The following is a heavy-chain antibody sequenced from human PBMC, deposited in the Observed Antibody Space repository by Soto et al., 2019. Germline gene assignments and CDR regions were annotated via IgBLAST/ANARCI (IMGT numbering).Heavy chain of an antibody. V-gene: IGHV1-69*13. Sequence: SVKVSCKASGGTFSSYAISWVRQAPGQGLEWMGGIIPIFGTANYAQKFQGRVMITADESTSTAYMELSSLRSEDTAVYYCARGPYSGYDSAIDYWGQGTLVTVSS. CDR2: IIPIFGTA. D-gene: IGHD5-12*01. CDR3: ARGPYSGYDSAIDY. J-gene: IGHJ4*02. CDR1: GGTFSSYA.